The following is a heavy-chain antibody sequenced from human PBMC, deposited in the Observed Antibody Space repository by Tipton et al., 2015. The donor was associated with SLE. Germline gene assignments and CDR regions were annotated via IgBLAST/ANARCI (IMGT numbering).Heavy chain of an antibody. Sequence: GSLRLSCAASGFTVSSNYMSWVRQAPGKGLEWVSVIYSGGSTYYADSVKGRFTISRDNSKNTLYLQINSLRAEDTAVYYCARGNSYYYGMDVWGQGTTVTVSS. D-gene: IGHD1-7*01. CDR2: IYSGGST. CDR3: ARGNSYYYGMDV. CDR1: GFTVSSNY. J-gene: IGHJ6*02. V-gene: IGHV3-53*01.